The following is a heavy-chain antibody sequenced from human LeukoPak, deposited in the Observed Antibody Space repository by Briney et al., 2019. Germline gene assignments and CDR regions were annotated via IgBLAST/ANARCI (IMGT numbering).Heavy chain of an antibody. D-gene: IGHD3-22*01. CDR3: ARQGSYYDSSGYYYLHFQH. CDR2: IYPGDSDT. J-gene: IGHJ1*01. Sequence: TRGESLKISCKGSGYSLTSYWIGWVRQMPGKGLEWMGIIYPGDSDTRYSPSFQGQVTISADKSISTAYLQWSSLKASDTAMYYCARQGSYYDSSGYYYLHFQHWGQGTLVTVSS. V-gene: IGHV5-51*01. CDR1: GYSLTSYW.